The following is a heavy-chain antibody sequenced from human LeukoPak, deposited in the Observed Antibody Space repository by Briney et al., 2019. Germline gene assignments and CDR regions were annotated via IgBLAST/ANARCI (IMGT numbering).Heavy chain of an antibody. CDR1: GGSISSSHYY. Sequence: PSETLSLTCTVSGGSISSSHYYWGWIRQPPGKGLEWIGSIYSGGTTSYSPSLKSRVAISIDTSKNQFSLKLSSVTAADTALYYCARAGGFTMVRGAVNNWFDPWGQGTLVTVSS. CDR2: IYSGGTT. V-gene: IGHV4-39*07. CDR3: ARAGGFTMVRGAVNNWFDP. D-gene: IGHD3-10*01. J-gene: IGHJ5*02.